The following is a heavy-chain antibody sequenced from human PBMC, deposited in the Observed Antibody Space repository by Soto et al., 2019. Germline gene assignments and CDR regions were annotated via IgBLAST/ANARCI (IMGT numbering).Heavy chain of an antibody. Sequence: GSVXVSCKASLYTFSVHYIHVVLQAPGQGLECIGWINPNTGGSNYAEKFKGRILMTRDTSIFTTHMRMNRLTSDDPAVYYCARDLIVDRHDPYGMELWGQATTVNV. CDR1: LYTFSVHY. CDR3: ARDLIVDRHDPYGMEL. D-gene: IGHD1-26*01. J-gene: IGHJ6*01. CDR2: INPNTGGS. V-gene: IGHV1-2*02.